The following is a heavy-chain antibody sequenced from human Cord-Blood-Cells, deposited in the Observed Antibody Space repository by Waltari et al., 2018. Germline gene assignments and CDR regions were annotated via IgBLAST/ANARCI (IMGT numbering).Heavy chain of an antibody. CDR1: GGSFSGYY. Sequence: QVQLQQWGAGLLKPSETLSLTCAVYGGSFSGYYWRWTRQPPGKGLEWIGEINHSGSTNYNPSLKSRVTISVDTSKNQFSLKLSSVTAADTAVYYCARKCSSSDGGGFDYWGQGTLVTVSS. CDR3: ARKCSSSDGGGFDY. CDR2: INHSGST. V-gene: IGHV4-34*01. D-gene: IGHD6-6*01. J-gene: IGHJ4*02.